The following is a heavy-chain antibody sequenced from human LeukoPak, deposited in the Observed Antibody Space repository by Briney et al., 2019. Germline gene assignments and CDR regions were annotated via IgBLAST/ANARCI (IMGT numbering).Heavy chain of an antibody. CDR1: GFTFSSYD. D-gene: IGHD3-10*01. CDR3: ARDKKSGESSEIDY. J-gene: IGHJ4*02. Sequence: GGSLRLSCAASGFTFSSYDMHWVRQATGKGLEWVSALGTAGDTYYAGSVKGRFTISRDNAKNTLNLQMNSLRAEDTAVYYCARDKKSGESSEIDYWGQGTLVTVSS. V-gene: IGHV3-13*01. CDR2: LGTAGDT.